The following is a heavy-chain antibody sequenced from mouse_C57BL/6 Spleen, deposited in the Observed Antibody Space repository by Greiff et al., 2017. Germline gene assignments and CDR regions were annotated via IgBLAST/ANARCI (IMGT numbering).Heavy chain of an antibody. Sequence: QVQLQQPGAELVKPGASVKLSCKASGYTFTSYWITWVKQRPGQGLEWIGDIYPGSGSTNYNGKFKSKATLTVDTSSSLAYMQLSSLTSEDTAVYYCARENYGNYRLGAMDYWGQGTSVTVSS. CDR3: ARENYGNYRLGAMDY. CDR1: GYTFTSYW. D-gene: IGHD2-1*01. CDR2: IYPGSGST. V-gene: IGHV1-55*01. J-gene: IGHJ4*01.